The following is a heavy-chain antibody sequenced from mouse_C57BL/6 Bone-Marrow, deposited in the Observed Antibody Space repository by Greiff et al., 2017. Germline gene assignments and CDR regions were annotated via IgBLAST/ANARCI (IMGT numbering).Heavy chain of an antibody. J-gene: IGHJ3*01. CDR1: GFTFSSYA. CDR3: SRDEWKAY. CDR2: ISDGGSYT. Sequence: EVKLVESGGGLVKPGGSLKLSCAASGFTFSSYAMSWVRQTPEKRLEWVATISDGGSYTYYPDNVKGRFTISRDNAKNNLYLQMSHLKSEDTAMYSCSRDEWKAYWGQGTLVTVSA. V-gene: IGHV5-4*01.